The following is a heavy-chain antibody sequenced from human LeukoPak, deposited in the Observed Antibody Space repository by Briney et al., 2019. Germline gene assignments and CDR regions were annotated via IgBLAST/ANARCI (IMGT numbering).Heavy chain of an antibody. CDR2: INHSGST. CDR1: GGSFSGYY. Sequence: ASETLSLTCAVYGGSFSGYYWSWIRQPPGKGLEWIGEINHSGSTNYNPSLKSRVTISVDTSKNQFSLKLSSVTAADTAVYYCARDTIAANDAFDIWGQGTMVTVSS. CDR3: ARDTIAANDAFDI. V-gene: IGHV4-34*01. J-gene: IGHJ3*02. D-gene: IGHD6-13*01.